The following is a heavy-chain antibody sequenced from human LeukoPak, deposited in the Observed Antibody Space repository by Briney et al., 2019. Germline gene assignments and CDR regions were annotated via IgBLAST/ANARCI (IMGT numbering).Heavy chain of an antibody. D-gene: IGHD2-15*01. CDR2: IKSKTDGGTA. Sequence: GGSLILSCAASGFTFNNAWMSWVRQGPGKGLEWVGRIKSKTDGGTADYAAPIKGRFTMSRDDSKDTLYLQLSSLKSGDTAVYYCTTYRCSGGSCFFDYWGKGTLVIVSS. CDR1: GFTFNNAW. CDR3: TTYRCSGGSCFFDY. V-gene: IGHV3-15*01. J-gene: IGHJ4*02.